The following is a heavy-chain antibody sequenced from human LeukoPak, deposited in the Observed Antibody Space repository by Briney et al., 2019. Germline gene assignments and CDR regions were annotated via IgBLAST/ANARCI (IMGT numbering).Heavy chain of an antibody. V-gene: IGHV4-39*02. CDR3: ARDLPSYSSGWYAKDY. D-gene: IGHD6-19*01. J-gene: IGHJ4*02. CDR2: VYYSGST. Sequence: SETLSLTCTVSGGSISSSSYNWGWIRQPPGKGLEWIGSVYYSGSTYYNPSLKSRVTMSVDTSKNQFSLKLSSVTAADTAVYYCARDLPSYSSGWYAKDYWGQGTLVTVSS. CDR1: GGSISSSSYN.